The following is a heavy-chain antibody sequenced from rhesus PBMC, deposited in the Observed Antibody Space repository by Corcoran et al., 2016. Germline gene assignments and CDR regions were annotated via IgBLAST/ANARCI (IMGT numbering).Heavy chain of an antibody. CDR1: GGSISRSY. Sequence: QLQLQESGPGLVKPSETLSVTCAVSGGSISRSYWSWIRQAPGKGLEWSGYIYGSGSSTNYNPSLKSRVTLSVDTSKNQLSLKLSSVTAADTAVYYCASGDYFDYWGQGVLVTVSS. V-gene: IGHV4-169*02. J-gene: IGHJ4*01. CDR2: IYGSGSST. CDR3: ASGDYFDY.